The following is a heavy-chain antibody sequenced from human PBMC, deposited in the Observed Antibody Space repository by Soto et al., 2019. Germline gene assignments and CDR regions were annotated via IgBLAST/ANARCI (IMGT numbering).Heavy chain of an antibody. V-gene: IGHV3-30*18. J-gene: IGHJ6*02. D-gene: IGHD2-2*01. CDR1: GFTFSSYG. CDR3: AKDHIVVVPADYYYGMDV. CDR2: ISYDGSNK. Sequence: QVQLVESGGGVVQPGRSLRLSCAASGFTFSSYGMHWVRQAPGKGLEWVAVISYDGSNKYYADSVKGRFTISRDNSKNTLYLQMNSLRAEDPAVYYCAKDHIVVVPADYYYGMDVWGQGTTVTVSS.